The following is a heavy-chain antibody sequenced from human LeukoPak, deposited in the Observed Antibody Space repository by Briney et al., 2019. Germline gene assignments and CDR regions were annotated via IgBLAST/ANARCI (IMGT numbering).Heavy chain of an antibody. CDR1: GYTFTVYY. CDR2: INPNSGGT. J-gene: IGHJ4*02. V-gene: IGHV1-2*02. D-gene: IGHD2-15*01. CDR3: ARLDCSGGTCYFSY. Sequence: ASVTVSCKSSGYTFTVYYMNWVRQAPGQGIEWMGWINPNSGGTNYAQKFQGRVTMTRDTAISTAYMELSRLRSDDTAVYYCARLDCSGGTCYFSYWGQGTLVTVSS.